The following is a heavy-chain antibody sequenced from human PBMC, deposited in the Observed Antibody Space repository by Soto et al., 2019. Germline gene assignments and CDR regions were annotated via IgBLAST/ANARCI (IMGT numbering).Heavy chain of an antibody. V-gene: IGHV4-39*01. D-gene: IGHD2-15*01. Sequence: QLQLQESGPGLVKPSETLSLTCTVSGGSISSSSYYWGWIRQPPGKGLEWIGSIYYSGSTYYNPSLKSRVTISVDAAKNQFSLKLSSVTAADTAVYYCARQGICRGGSCYSWNWFDPWGQGTLVTVSS. CDR2: IYYSGST. CDR3: ARQGICRGGSCYSWNWFDP. J-gene: IGHJ5*02. CDR1: GGSISSSSYY.